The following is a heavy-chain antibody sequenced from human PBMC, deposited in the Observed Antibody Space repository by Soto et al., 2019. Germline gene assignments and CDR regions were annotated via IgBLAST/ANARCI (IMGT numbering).Heavy chain of an antibody. D-gene: IGHD2-15*01. CDR2: MSRSSRYI. J-gene: IGHJ4*02. V-gene: IGHV3-21*01. CDR1: GFTFNSYS. CDR3: ARDGGVAATLANYFDY. Sequence: PGGSLRLSCAASGFTFNSYSMNWVRQAPGKGPEWVSSMSRSSRYIYYADSVKGRFTISRDNARNSVYLQMNSLRAEDTAVYYCARDGGVAATLANYFDYWGQGTQVTVSS.